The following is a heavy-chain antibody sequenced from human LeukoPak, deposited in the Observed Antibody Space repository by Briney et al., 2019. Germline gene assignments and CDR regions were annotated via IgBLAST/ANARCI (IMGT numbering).Heavy chain of an antibody. CDR2: IYYSGST. CDR1: GGSISSYY. CDR3: ARENWRDGYVGSK. V-gene: IGHV4-59*12. D-gene: IGHD5-24*01. Sequence: SETLSLTCTVSGGSISSYYWSWIRQPPGKGLEWIGYIYYSGSTNYNPSLKRRVTISVDTSKNQFSLKLSSVTAADTAVYYCARENWRDGYVGSKWGQGTLVTVSS. J-gene: IGHJ4*02.